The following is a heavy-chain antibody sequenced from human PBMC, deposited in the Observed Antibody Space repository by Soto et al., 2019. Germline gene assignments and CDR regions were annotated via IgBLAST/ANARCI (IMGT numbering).Heavy chain of an antibody. D-gene: IGHD4-17*01. CDR2: IIPILGIV. Sequence: QVQLVQSGAEVKKPGSSVKVSCKASGGTFSSYTISWVRQAPGQGLEWMGRIIPILGIVNYAQKFQGRVTITADKSTSTAYMELSSLRSEDTAVYYCARGVATVTFAEYFQHWGQGTLVTVSS. CDR3: ARGVATVTFAEYFQH. V-gene: IGHV1-69*02. CDR1: GGTFSSYT. J-gene: IGHJ1*01.